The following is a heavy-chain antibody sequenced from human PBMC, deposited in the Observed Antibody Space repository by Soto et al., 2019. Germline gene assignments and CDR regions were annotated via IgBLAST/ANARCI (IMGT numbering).Heavy chain of an antibody. J-gene: IGHJ4*02. CDR3: AKTLHGDSTGAFDS. V-gene: IGHV3-30*18. D-gene: IGHD2-21*02. Sequence: QVQLVESGGRVVQPGRSLRLSCAASGFTFRNSGMHWVRQTPGKGLEWVSLVSFDGSDQYYAYSVKGRFTISRDNFNNTLFLQMNSLRPEDTAVYYCAKTLHGDSTGAFDSWGLGTLVTVSS. CDR1: GFTFRNSG. CDR2: VSFDGSDQ.